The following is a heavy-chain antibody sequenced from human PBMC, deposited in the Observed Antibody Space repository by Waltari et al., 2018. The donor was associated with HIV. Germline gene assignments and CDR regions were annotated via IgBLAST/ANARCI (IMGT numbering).Heavy chain of an antibody. D-gene: IGHD3-9*01. J-gene: IGHJ6*02. Sequence: QVQLVESGGGVVQPGGSLRLSCGASGFTFSGYDMHWVRQAPGKGLEWVPYMRSDGSSKNYAESVKGRFTISRDKSKNTVYLQMNSLRPEDTAVYFCAKNGATLTTSSYYYYYGMDVWGQGTTVTVSS. CDR1: GFTFSGYD. CDR3: AKNGATLTTSSYYYYYGMDV. CDR2: MRSDGSSK. V-gene: IGHV3-30*02.